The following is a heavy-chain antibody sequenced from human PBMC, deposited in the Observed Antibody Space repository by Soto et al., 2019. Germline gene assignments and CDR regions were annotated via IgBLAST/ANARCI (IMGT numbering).Heavy chain of an antibody. D-gene: IGHD6-19*01. CDR3: ASAAVTGTAGLDF. Sequence: ASVKVSCKASGYTFSGFYMHWVRQAPGQGLEWMGWINPNSGGTKSAEKFQGRVTMTRDTSISTAYMELSRLTSDDTAVYYCASAAVTGTAGLDFWGQETQVTLL. CDR2: INPNSGGT. CDR1: GYTFSGFY. J-gene: IGHJ4*02. V-gene: IGHV1-2*02.